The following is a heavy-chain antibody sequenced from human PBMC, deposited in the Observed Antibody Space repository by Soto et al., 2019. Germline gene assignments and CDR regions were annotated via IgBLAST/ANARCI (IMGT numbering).Heavy chain of an antibody. CDR1: GFTFSSYD. J-gene: IGHJ4*02. D-gene: IGHD6-13*01. Sequence: QVQLVESGGGVVQPGRSLRLSCAASGFTFSSYDMHWVRQAPGKGLEWVAVISYDGSNKYYADSVKGRFTISRDNSKNTLYLQMNSLRAEDTAVYYCAKETRSSPFDYWGQGTLVTVSS. CDR3: AKETRSSPFDY. CDR2: ISYDGSNK. V-gene: IGHV3-30*18.